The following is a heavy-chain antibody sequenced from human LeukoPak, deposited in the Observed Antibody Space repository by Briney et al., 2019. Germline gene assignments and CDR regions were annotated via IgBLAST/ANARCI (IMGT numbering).Heavy chain of an antibody. V-gene: IGHV1-69*05. CDR3: ARDPSDYDFWSGSYAFDI. CDR1: GGTFSSYA. J-gene: IGHJ3*02. D-gene: IGHD3-3*01. Sequence: SVKVSCKASGGTFSSYAIGWVRQAPGQGLEWMGGIIPIFGTANYAQKFQGRVTITTDESTSTAYMELSSLRSEDTAVYYCARDPSDYDFWSGSYAFDIWGQGTMVTVSS. CDR2: IIPIFGTA.